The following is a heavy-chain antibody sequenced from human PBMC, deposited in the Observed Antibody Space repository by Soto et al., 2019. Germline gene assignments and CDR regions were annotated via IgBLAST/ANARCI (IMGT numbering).Heavy chain of an antibody. CDR3: AKKVRRSWANYYDSSGYYWYFDL. Sequence: QVQLVESGGGVVQPGRSLRLSCAASGFTFSSYGMHWVRQAPGKGLEWVAVISYDGSNKYYADSVKGRFTISRDNSKNTLYLQMNSLRAEDTAVYYCAKKVRRSWANYYDSSGYYWYFDLWGRGTLVTVSS. D-gene: IGHD3-22*01. J-gene: IGHJ2*01. CDR2: ISYDGSNK. CDR1: GFTFSSYG. V-gene: IGHV3-30*18.